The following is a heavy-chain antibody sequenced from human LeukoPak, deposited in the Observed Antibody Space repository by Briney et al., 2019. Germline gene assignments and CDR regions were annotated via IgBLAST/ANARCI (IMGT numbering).Heavy chain of an antibody. V-gene: IGHV3-11*01. J-gene: IGHJ2*01. CDR3: ARDVYNSGWWYFDL. CDR1: GFTFSDYY. Sequence: PGGSLRLSCAASGFTFSDYYMSWIRQAPGKGLEWVSYISSSGSTIYYADSVKGRFTISRDNAKNSLYLQMNSLRAEDTAVYYCARDVYNSGWWYFDLRGRGTLVTVSS. D-gene: IGHD5/OR15-5a*01. CDR2: ISSSGSTI.